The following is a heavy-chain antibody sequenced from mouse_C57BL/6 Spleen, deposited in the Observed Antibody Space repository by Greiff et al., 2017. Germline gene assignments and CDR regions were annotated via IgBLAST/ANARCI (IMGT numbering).Heavy chain of an antibody. Sequence: VQLQQPGAELVRPGSSVKLSCKASGYTFTSYWMHWVKQRPIQGLEWIGNIDPSDSETHYNQKFKDKATLTVDKSSSTASMQLSSLTSEDSAVYYYARGDPYCNYWFAYWGQGTLVTVSA. CDR2: IDPSDSET. J-gene: IGHJ3*01. CDR1: GYTFTSYW. CDR3: ARGDPYCNYWFAY. V-gene: IGHV1-52*01. D-gene: IGHD2-1*01.